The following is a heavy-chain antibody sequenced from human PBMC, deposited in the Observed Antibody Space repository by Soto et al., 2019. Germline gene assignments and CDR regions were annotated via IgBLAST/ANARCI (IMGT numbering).Heavy chain of an antibody. V-gene: IGHV3-48*02. Sequence: PVGSLRLSCAASGFTFSSYSMNWVRQAPGKGLEWVSYISSSSSTIYYADSVKGRFTISRDNAKNSLYLQMNSLRDEDTAVYYCARDLPLTIFGVVTSYGMDVWGQGTTVTVSS. CDR3: ARDLPLTIFGVVTSYGMDV. CDR2: ISSSSSTI. D-gene: IGHD3-3*01. CDR1: GFTFSSYS. J-gene: IGHJ6*02.